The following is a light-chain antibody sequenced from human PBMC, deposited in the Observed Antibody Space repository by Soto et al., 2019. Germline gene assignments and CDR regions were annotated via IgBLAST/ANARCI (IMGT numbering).Light chain of an antibody. V-gene: IGKV3-15*01. CDR2: GAS. J-gene: IGKJ1*01. Sequence: EIVMTQSPATLSVSPGGRATLSCRASQSISDTLAWYQQKPGQAPRLLIHGASTRATGTPARFSGSGSGTDFTLTISRLEPEDFAVYYCQQYGSSPRTFGQGTKVDIK. CDR3: QQYGSSPRT. CDR1: QSISDT.